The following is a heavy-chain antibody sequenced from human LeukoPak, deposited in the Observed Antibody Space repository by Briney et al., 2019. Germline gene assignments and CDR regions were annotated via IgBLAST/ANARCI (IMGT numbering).Heavy chain of an antibody. CDR3: ARDPIAYCGADCYSD. CDR1: GASITSGGYY. CDR2: IYYTGST. J-gene: IGHJ4*02. V-gene: IGHV4-31*03. Sequence: PSETLSLTCTVSGASITSGGYYWSWIRQHPGKGLEWIGYIYYTGSTYYNPSLKNRLTTSIDTSKSQFSLRLTSVTAADTAVYYCARDPIAYCGADCYSDWGQGTLVTVSS. D-gene: IGHD2-21*02.